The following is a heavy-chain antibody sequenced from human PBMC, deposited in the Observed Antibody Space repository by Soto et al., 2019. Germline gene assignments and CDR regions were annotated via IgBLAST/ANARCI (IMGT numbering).Heavy chain of an antibody. CDR1: GVSISSSSYY. D-gene: IGHD2-21*01. CDR3: ARLPLDSSVDY. Sequence: SETLSLTCTVSGVSISSSSYYWGWIRQPPGKGLEWIGSIYYSGSTYYNPSLKSRVTISVDTSKNQFSLKLSSVTAADTAVYYCARLPLDSSVDYWGQGTLVTVSS. V-gene: IGHV4-39*01. CDR2: IYYSGST. J-gene: IGHJ4*02.